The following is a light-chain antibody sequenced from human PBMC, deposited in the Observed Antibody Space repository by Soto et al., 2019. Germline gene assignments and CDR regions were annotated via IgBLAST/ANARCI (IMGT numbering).Light chain of an antibody. V-gene: IGKV3-20*01. J-gene: IGKJ1*01. CDR1: QSVRSSS. CDR3: QQYGDSPDTDRWT. Sequence: EIVLTQSPGTLSLSPGERASLSCRASQSVRSSSLAWYQQKPGQPRRLLIYGASSRATGIPDRFSGSGSGTDFTLTISRLEPEDFAVYFCQQYGDSPDTDRWTFGPGTKVKIK. CDR2: GAS.